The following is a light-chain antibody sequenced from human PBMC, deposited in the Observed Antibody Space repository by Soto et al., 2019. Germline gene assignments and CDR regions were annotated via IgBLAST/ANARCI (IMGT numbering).Light chain of an antibody. J-gene: IGKJ5*01. CDR2: DTS. CDR3: QQYDNSPLLT. V-gene: IGKV3-20*01. Sequence: ESVLTQSPGTLSLSPGERATLSCRASQHFAGSHLAWYQQRPGQAPRLLIYDTSSRAIGIPDRFSGSGSGTDFSLTISRLAPEDFAVYYCQQYDNSPLLTFGQGTRLEIK. CDR1: QHFAGSH.